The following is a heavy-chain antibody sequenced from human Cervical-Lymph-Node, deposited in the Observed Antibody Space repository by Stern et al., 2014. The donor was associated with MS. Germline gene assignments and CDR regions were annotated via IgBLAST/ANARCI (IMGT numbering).Heavy chain of an antibody. V-gene: IGHV3-9*01. Sequence: EVQLVESGGGLVQPGRSLRLSCVGSGFPFDDYTMHWVRQAPGKGLEWVSGISWTSGNIAYADSVKGRFTISRDNAQKSLFLLMNNLRSEDTALYYCVKETSPSYYYGMDVWGQGTAVTVSS. CDR3: VKETSPSYYYGMDV. CDR1: GFPFDDYT. J-gene: IGHJ6*02. CDR2: ISWTSGNI.